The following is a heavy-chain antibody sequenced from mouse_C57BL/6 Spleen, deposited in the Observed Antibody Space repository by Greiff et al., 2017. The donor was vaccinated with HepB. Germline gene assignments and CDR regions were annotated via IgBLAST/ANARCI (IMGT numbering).Heavy chain of an antibody. V-gene: IGHV5-17*01. Sequence: EVKVVESGGGLVKPGGSLKLSCAASGFTFSDYGMHWVRQAPEKGLEWVAYISSGSSTIYYADTVKGRFTISRDNAKNTLFLQMTSLRSEDTAMYYCARSYYYGTAYWGQGTLVTVSA. CDR1: GFTFSDYG. CDR3: ARSYYYGTAY. J-gene: IGHJ3*01. D-gene: IGHD1-1*01. CDR2: ISSGSSTI.